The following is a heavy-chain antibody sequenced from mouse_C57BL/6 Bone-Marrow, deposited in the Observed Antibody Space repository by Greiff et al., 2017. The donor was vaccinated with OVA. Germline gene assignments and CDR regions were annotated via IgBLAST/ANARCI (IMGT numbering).Heavy chain of an antibody. CDR3: ASLGKAWFAD. D-gene: IGHD1-1*01. V-gene: IGHV5-9*01. CDR2: ISGGGGNT. CDR1: GFTFSSYT. Sequence: EVQLVESGGGLVKPGGSLKLSCAASGFTFSSYTMSWVRQTPEKRLEWVATISGGGGNTYYPDSVKGRFTSSRDNAKNTLYLQMSSLRAEDTALYYWASLGKAWFADWGQGTLVTVSA. J-gene: IGHJ3*01.